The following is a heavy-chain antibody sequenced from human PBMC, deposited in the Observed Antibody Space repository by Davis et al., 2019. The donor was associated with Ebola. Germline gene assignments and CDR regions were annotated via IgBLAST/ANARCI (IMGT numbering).Heavy chain of an antibody. CDR2: INPSGGST. CDR3: ARRVGARSGFDS. Sequence: ASVKVSCKASGYTFTSYYMHWVRQAPGQGLEWMGIINPSGGSTSYAQKFQGRVTMTRNISISTAYMELSSLRSDDTAVYYCARRVGARSGFDSWGQGSLVTVSS. CDR1: GYTFTSYY. V-gene: IGHV1-46*01. J-gene: IGHJ4*02. D-gene: IGHD1-26*01.